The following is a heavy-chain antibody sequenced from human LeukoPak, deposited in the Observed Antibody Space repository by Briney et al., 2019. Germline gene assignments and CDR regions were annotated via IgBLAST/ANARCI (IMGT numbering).Heavy chain of an antibody. CDR2: IIPILGIA. D-gene: IGHD2-15*01. Sequence: ASVKVSFKASGGTFSSYAISWVRQAPGQGLEWMGRIIPILGIANYAQKFQGRVTITADKSTSTAYMELSSLRSEDTAVYYCARDLIPSVAVAPFDPWGQGTLVTVSS. J-gene: IGHJ5*02. CDR3: ARDLIPSVAVAPFDP. CDR1: GGTFSSYA. V-gene: IGHV1-69*04.